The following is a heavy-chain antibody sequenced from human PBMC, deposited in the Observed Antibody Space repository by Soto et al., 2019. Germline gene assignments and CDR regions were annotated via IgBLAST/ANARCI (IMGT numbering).Heavy chain of an antibody. CDR3: GTRTKSGSFHYYRLDV. D-gene: IGHD1-26*01. J-gene: IGHJ6*02. V-gene: IGHV4-39*01. CDR1: GGSIRSSSYY. CDR2: IYYTGST. Sequence: SETLSLTCTVSGGSIRSSSYYWDWIRQPPGKGLEWIGHIYYTGSTYYIPSLKSRVTIPIDTSKNQFSLNLSSVTATDTAVYYCGTRTKSGSFHYYRLDVWGQGTKVTVYS.